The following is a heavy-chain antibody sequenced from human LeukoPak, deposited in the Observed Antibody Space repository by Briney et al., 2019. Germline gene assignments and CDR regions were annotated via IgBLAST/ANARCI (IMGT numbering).Heavy chain of an antibody. CDR1: GGSISSGGYS. V-gene: IGHV4-31*03. CDR2: IYYSGST. Sequence: SETLSLTCTVSGGSISSGGYSWSWIRQHPGKGLEWIGYIYYSGSTYYNPSLKSRVTISVDTSKNQFSLKLSSVTAADTAVYYCARDSSDTRAFDYWGQGTLVTVSS. D-gene: IGHD2-15*01. J-gene: IGHJ4*02. CDR3: ARDSSDTRAFDY.